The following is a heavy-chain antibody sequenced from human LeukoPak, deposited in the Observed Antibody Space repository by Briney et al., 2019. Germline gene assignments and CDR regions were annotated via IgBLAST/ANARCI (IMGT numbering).Heavy chain of an antibody. CDR1: GFTFNNYN. Sequence: GGSLRLSCAASGFTFNNYNMNWVRQAPGKGLEWVSSISSSSNYIYYADSVKGRFTISRDNAKNSLYLQMNSLRAEDTAVYYCARDAGYCSSTSCYSRNLDSWGQGTLVTVSS. CDR3: ARDAGYCSSTSCYSRNLDS. D-gene: IGHD2-2*01. J-gene: IGHJ4*02. CDR2: ISSSSNYI. V-gene: IGHV3-21*01.